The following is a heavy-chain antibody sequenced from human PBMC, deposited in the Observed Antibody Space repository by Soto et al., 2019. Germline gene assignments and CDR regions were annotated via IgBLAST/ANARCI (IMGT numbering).Heavy chain of an antibody. D-gene: IGHD2-21*01. CDR3: AKDGGGGYQPPNYYYCGLDV. CDR1: GFSLSAHG. V-gene: IGHV3-30*18. CDR2: ISYDGINK. J-gene: IGHJ6*02. Sequence: PGGSLRLSCAASGFSLSAHGMHWVRQAPGKGLEGVAVISYDGINKDYADSVEGRLTISRDNSKNTLYLQLDSLRIDDTGIYYCAKDGGGGYQPPNYYYCGLDVWGQGTTVTVSS.